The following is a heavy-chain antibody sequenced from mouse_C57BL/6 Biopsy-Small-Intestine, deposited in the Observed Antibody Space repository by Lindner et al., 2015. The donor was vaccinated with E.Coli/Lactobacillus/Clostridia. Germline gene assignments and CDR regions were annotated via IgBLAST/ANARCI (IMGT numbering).Heavy chain of an antibody. CDR2: INPSTGGT. CDR3: ARYYYRSSYFDY. CDR1: GYSFTNYY. Sequence: VQLQESGPELVNPGTSVKISCKASGYSFTNYYMNWVKQSPEKSLEWIGEINPSTGGTTYNPKFRAKATVTVDKSSNTAYMQLRSLTSEDSAVYYCARYYYRSSYFDYWGQGTTLTVSS. J-gene: IGHJ2*01. D-gene: IGHD1-1*01. V-gene: IGHV1-42*01.